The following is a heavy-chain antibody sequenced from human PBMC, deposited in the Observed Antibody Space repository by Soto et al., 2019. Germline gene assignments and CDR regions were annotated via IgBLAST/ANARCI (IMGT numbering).Heavy chain of an antibody. D-gene: IGHD1-26*01. CDR2: IYYSGST. J-gene: IGHJ4*02. CDR1: GGSISSSSYY. Sequence: SETLSLTCTVSGGSISSSSYYWGWIRQPPGKGLEWIGSIYYSGSTYYNPSLKSRVTISVDTSKNQFSLKLSSVTAADTAVYYCARHWGQYQWELLLDYWGQGTLVTVS. V-gene: IGHV4-39*01. CDR3: ARHWGQYQWELLLDY.